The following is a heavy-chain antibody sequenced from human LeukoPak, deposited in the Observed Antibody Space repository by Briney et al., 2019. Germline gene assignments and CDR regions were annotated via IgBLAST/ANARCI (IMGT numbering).Heavy chain of an antibody. CDR2: VSFDGNTT. Sequence: GGSLTLSCAASGFTFSSYAMSWVRQAPGRGLEWAAVVSFDGNTTFYSDSVKGRFAISRDNSKNTLYLEMNSLRPEDTAVYYCARFRAATTRFDYWGQGTLVTVSS. D-gene: IGHD1/OR15-1a*01. CDR1: GFTFSSYA. CDR3: ARFRAATTRFDY. V-gene: IGHV3-30*09. J-gene: IGHJ4*02.